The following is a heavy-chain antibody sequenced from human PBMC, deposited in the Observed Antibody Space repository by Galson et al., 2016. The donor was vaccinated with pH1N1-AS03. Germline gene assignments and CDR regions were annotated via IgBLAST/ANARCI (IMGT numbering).Heavy chain of an antibody. CDR3: AREPWGSTQGEY. CDR2: ISSGSTYT. CDR1: GFTLSDYY. V-gene: IGHV3-11*05. J-gene: IGHJ4*02. Sequence: SLRLSCAASGFTLSDYYMSWIRQAPGKGLEWVSYISSGSTYTNYADSVKGRFTISRDNSKNTVYLQMNSLRVEDTAVYYCAREPWGSTQGEYWGQGTLVTVSS. D-gene: IGHD3-16*01.